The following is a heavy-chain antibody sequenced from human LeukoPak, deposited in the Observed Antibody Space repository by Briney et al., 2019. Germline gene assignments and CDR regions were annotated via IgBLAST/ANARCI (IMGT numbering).Heavy chain of an antibody. Sequence: GESLKISCKGSGYSFTSYWIGWVRQTPGKGLEWMGIIYPGDSDTRYSPSFQGQVTISADKSISTAYLQWSSLKASDTAMYYCARLAAPYVGPPFFDYWGQGTLVTVSS. V-gene: IGHV5-51*01. CDR3: ARLAAPYVGPPFFDY. CDR2: IYPGDSDT. D-gene: IGHD2-15*01. CDR1: GYSFTSYW. J-gene: IGHJ4*02.